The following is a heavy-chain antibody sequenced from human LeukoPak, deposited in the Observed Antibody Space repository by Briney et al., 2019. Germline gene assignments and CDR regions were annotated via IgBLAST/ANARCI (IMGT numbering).Heavy chain of an antibody. CDR2: IIPIFGTA. J-gene: IGHJ6*02. D-gene: IGHD2-15*01. V-gene: IGHV1-69*13. CDR1: GGTFSSYA. CDR3: ARSGGKVVAATQYYYYGMDV. Sequence: GASVKVSCKASGGTFSSYAISWVRQAPGQGLEWMGGIIPIFGTANYAQKFQGRVTITADESTSTAYMELSSLRSEDTAVYYCARSGGKVVAATQYYYYGMDVWGQGTTVTVSS.